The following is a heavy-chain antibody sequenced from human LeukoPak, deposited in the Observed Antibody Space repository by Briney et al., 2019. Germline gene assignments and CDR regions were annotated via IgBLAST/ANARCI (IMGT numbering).Heavy chain of an antibody. J-gene: IGHJ4*02. CDR3: TRESGSYHGNDY. D-gene: IGHD1-26*01. Sequence: ASVKVSCKASGYTFTGYYMHWVRQAPGQGLEWMGRINPNNGATTYAQTLQGRVAITGDTSISTAYMELSSLRSDDTAVYYCTRESGSYHGNDYWGQGTLVTVSS. V-gene: IGHV1-2*06. CDR2: INPNNGAT. CDR1: GYTFTGYY.